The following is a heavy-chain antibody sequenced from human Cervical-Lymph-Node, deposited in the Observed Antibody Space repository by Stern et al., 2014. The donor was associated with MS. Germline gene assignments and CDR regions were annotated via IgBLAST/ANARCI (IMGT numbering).Heavy chain of an antibody. V-gene: IGHV1-8*01. Sequence: QVQLVQSGAEVKKPGASVRVSCKASGYTFRSYDINWVRQATGQGLEWMGWMNPNSGNTGYAQKFQGRVSMTRNISISTAYMELSSLRSEDTAVYYCARGVPSAIFRLFGYWGQGTLVTVSS. CDR3: ARGVPSAIFRLFGY. D-gene: IGHD3-3*01. J-gene: IGHJ4*02. CDR2: MNPNSGNT. CDR1: GYTFRSYD.